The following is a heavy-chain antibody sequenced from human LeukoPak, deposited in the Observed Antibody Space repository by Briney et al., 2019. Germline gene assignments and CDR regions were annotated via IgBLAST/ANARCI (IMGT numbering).Heavy chain of an antibody. J-gene: IGHJ5*02. CDR1: GGSISSDY. V-gene: IGHV4-59*01. D-gene: IGHD5-24*01. CDR2: IYYSGST. Sequence: PSETLSLTCTFAGGSISSDYWSWIRQPPGKGLEWTGYIYYSGSTNYNPSLKSRVTISVDTSKNQFSLKLSSVTAADTAVYYCARDADGWFDPWGQGTLVTVSS. CDR3: ARDADGWFDP.